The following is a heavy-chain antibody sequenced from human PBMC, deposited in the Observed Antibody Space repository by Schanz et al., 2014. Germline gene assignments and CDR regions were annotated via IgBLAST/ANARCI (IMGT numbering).Heavy chain of an antibody. Sequence: QVQLVESGGGVVQPGRSLRLSCAASGFTFSSYGMHWVRPAPGKGLEWVAVIWYDGSNKYYADSVKGRFTISRDNSKNTLFLQMNSLRAEDTAVYYCARDHTTESYYSAGPPIDYWGQGTLLTVSS. J-gene: IGHJ4*02. V-gene: IGHV3-33*01. CDR1: GFTFSSYG. CDR2: IWYDGSNK. CDR3: ARDHTTESYYSAGPPIDY. D-gene: IGHD1-26*01.